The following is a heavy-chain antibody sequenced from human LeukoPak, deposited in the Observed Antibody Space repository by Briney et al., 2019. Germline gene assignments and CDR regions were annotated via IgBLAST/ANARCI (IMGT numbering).Heavy chain of an antibody. CDR3: ATRPGIAEAGTRESRVDY. D-gene: IGHD6-13*01. CDR2: ISGTGGST. CDR1: GFKFSNYA. Sequence: GGSLRLSCAASGFKFSNYAMSWVRQAPGKGLEWVSAISGTGGSTYYADSAKGRFTISRDNSKNTLYLQMSSLRAEDTAVYYCATRPGIAEAGTRESRVDYWGQGTLVTVSS. J-gene: IGHJ4*02. V-gene: IGHV3-23*01.